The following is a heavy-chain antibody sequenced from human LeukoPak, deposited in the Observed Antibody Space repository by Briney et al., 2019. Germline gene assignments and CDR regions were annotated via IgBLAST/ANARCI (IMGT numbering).Heavy chain of an antibody. V-gene: IGHV4-39*01. CDR3: ARPHSAYYYGSGSYSEHAFDY. CDR1: GGSISSSSYY. D-gene: IGHD3-10*01. J-gene: IGHJ4*02. CDR2: IYYSGST. Sequence: KPSETLSLTCTVSGGSISSSSYYWGWIRQPPGKGLEWIGNIYYSGSTYYNPSLESRVTISVDTSKNQFSLKLSSVTAADTAVYYCARPHSAYYYGSGSYSEHAFDYWGQGTLVTVSS.